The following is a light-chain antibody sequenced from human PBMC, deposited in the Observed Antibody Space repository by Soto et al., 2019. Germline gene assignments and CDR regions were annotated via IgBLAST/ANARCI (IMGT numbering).Light chain of an antibody. V-gene: IGLV3-21*02. CDR2: DDR. CDR3: QVWDSSRHRV. CDR1: NIGSKV. Sequence: SYELTQPPSVSVAPGQAARISCGGDNIGSKVVHWFQQKPGQAPLLVVYDDRARPSGNPERFSGSNSGNTATLTISGAEAGDEADYYCQVWDSSRHRVFGGGTKVTVL. J-gene: IGLJ2*01.